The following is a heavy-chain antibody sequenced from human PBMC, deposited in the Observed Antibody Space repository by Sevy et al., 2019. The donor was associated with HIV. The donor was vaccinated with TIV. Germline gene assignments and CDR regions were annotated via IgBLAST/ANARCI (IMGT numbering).Heavy chain of an antibody. CDR1: GFTFSSYG. Sequence: GGSLRLSCAASGFTFSSYGMHWVRQAPGKGLEWVAVIWYDGSNKYYADSVKGRFTISRDNSKNTLYLLMNSLRAEETAVYYWAKRGTDSSGYYYGYYYYMDVWGKGTTVTVSS. D-gene: IGHD3-22*01. V-gene: IGHV3-33*06. CDR2: IWYDGSNK. J-gene: IGHJ6*03. CDR3: AKRGTDSSGYYYGYYYYMDV.